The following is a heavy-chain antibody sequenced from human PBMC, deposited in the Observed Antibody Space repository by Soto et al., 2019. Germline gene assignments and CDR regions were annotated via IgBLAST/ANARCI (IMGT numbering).Heavy chain of an antibody. CDR2: IYYSGST. J-gene: IGHJ1*01. CDR3: AGGWGGYFRH. D-gene: IGHD7-27*01. CDR1: VGSISSCY. Sequence: QVQLQESGPGLEKPSETLSLTCTVSVGSISSCYWSWIRQPPGKGLEWIGYIYYSGSTNYNPSLKSRVTISADTSKNQFSLKLSSVAAADTAVYYCAGGWGGYFRHWGQGTLVTVSS. V-gene: IGHV4-59*01.